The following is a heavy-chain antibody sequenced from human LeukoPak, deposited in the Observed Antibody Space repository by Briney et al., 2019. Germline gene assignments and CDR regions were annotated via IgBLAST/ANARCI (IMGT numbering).Heavy chain of an antibody. J-gene: IGHJ4*02. CDR2: IRYDGSNK. CDR3: AKDGLVGSYYGQWIDF. CDR1: GFTFSDYG. D-gene: IGHD1-26*01. V-gene: IGHV3-30*18. Sequence: PGRSLRLSCATSGFTFSDYGMHCVRQAPGKGLEWVAVIRYDGSNKYYADSVKGRFTISRDNFQNTLYLQVSSLRAEDTAVYYCAKDGLVGSYYGQWIDFWGQGTLVTVSS.